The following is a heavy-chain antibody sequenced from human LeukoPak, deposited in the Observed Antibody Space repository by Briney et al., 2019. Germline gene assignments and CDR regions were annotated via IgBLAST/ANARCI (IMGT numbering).Heavy chain of an antibody. J-gene: IGHJ4*02. CDR3: ATGRAAHLFDY. D-gene: IGHD6-6*01. Sequence: PGGSLRLSCAASGFTFSSYAMSWVRQAPGKGLEWVANVKQDGSEKYYVDSVKGRFTISRVNAKNSLYLQMNSLRVEDTAVYYCATGRAAHLFDYWGQGTLVTVSS. CDR1: GFTFSSYA. V-gene: IGHV3-7*01. CDR2: VKQDGSEK.